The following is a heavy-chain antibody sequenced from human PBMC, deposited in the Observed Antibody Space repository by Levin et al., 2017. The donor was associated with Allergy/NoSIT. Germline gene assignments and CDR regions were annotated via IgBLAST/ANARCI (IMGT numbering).Heavy chain of an antibody. Sequence: GGSLRLSCVVSGFTVSEAWMHWVRQAPGKGLEWVGRVKRTRNGGTTDFSASVKGRFTNSRDDSKNMFYLQMNSLKTEDTAVYYCETDDFGGNWGQGTLVTVSS. CDR2: VKRTRNGGTT. CDR1: GFTVSEAW. CDR3: ETDDFGGN. J-gene: IGHJ4*02. V-gene: IGHV3-15*01. D-gene: IGHD4-23*01.